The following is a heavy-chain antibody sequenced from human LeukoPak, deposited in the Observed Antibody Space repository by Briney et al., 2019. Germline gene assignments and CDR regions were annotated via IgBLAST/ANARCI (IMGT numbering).Heavy chain of an antibody. D-gene: IGHD2-15*01. CDR2: INHSGGT. Sequence: SETLSLTCAVYGGSFSGYYWSWIRQPPGKGLEWIGEINHSGGTNYNPSLKSRVTISVDTSKNQFSLKLSSVTAADTAVYYWARGRDCSGGSCYSWYFDLWGRGTLVTVSS. V-gene: IGHV4-34*01. CDR1: GGSFSGYY. J-gene: IGHJ2*01. CDR3: ARGRDCSGGSCYSWYFDL.